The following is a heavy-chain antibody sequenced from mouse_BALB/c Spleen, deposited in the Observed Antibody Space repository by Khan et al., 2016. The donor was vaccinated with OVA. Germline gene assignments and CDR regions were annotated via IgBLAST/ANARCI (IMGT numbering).Heavy chain of an antibody. Sequence: EVQLQESGPGLVKPSQSLSLTCTVSGYSITSDYAWNWIRQFPGNKLEWMGYISYSGDTAYNPSLKSRISIIRDTSKNQFFLQLNSVTTEDTATYYCASMSLCYYGNNFEGYYFDYWGQGTTLTVSS. CDR2: ISYSGDT. J-gene: IGHJ2*01. D-gene: IGHD2-1*01. CDR3: ASMSLCYYGNNFEGYYFDY. CDR1: GYSITSDYA. V-gene: IGHV3-2*02.